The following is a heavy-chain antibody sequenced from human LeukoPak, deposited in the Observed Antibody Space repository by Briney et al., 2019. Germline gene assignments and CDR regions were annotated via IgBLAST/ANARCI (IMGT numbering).Heavy chain of an antibody. Sequence: GGSLRLSCAASGFTFSSYAMNWVRQAPGKGLEWVSSISSSSSYIHYGDSVKGRFTISRDNAKNSLYLQMNSLRAEDTAVYYCTRLPLTYYYDSSAEYHDAFDIWGQGTMVTVSS. J-gene: IGHJ3*02. CDR3: TRLPLTYYYDSSAEYHDAFDI. CDR1: GFTFSSYA. V-gene: IGHV3-21*01. D-gene: IGHD3-22*01. CDR2: ISSSSSYI.